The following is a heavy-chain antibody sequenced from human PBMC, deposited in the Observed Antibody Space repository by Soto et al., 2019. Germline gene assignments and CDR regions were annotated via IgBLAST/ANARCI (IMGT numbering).Heavy chain of an antibody. Sequence: PGGSLRLSCAASGFTFSSYSLNWVRQAPGKGLEWVSYISSSTSSIHYADSVKGRFTISRDNAKNSLYLQMNSLRADDTAVYYCAREVYVDYWGQGTLVTVSS. CDR3: AREVYVDY. CDR2: ISSSTSSI. CDR1: GFTFSSYS. J-gene: IGHJ4*02. V-gene: IGHV3-48*01.